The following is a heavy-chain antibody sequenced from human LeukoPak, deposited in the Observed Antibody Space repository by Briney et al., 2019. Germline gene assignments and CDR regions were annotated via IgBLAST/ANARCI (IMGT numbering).Heavy chain of an antibody. Sequence: GESLKISCKGSGYNFPNHWVGWVRQMPGKGLEWVAITYPGDSDSRYSPSFEGQVTISADKSINTAYLQWSSLKASDSAMYYCARDESQRGWFDPWGQGTLVTVSS. CDR3: ARDESQRGWFDP. CDR2: TYPGDSDS. CDR1: GYNFPNHW. D-gene: IGHD2-2*01. J-gene: IGHJ5*02. V-gene: IGHV5-51*01.